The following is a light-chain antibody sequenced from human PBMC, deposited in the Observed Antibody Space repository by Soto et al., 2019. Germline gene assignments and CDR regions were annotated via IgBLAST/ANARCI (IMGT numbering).Light chain of an antibody. Sequence: EIVLTQSPATLSLSPGEGVALSCGASQSLSNNFLAWDQQKPGLAPRLLIFDASTRATGIPDRFSGSGSGTDFTLTISRLEPEDFAVYYCHQFGASPTFGGGTKVEFK. J-gene: IGKJ4*01. CDR3: HQFGASPT. CDR1: QSLSNNF. CDR2: DAS. V-gene: IGKV3D-20*01.